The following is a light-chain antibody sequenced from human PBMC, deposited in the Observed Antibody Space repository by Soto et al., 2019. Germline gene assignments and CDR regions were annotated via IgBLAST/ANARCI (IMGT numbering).Light chain of an antibody. CDR3: SSYPTNNLLI. CDR1: SSDVDSYKY. J-gene: IGLJ2*01. V-gene: IGLV2-14*01. Sequence: QSGLTQPASVSGSPGQSITISCTATSSDVDSYKYVSWYQHHPGKAPKVMIYEVNHRPSGVSDRFSGSKSRNTASLTISGLQAEDEADYYCSSYPTNNLLIFGGGTKLTVL. CDR2: EVN.